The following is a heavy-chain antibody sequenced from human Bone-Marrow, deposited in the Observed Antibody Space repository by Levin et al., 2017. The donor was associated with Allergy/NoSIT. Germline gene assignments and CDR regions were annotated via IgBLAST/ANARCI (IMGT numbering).Heavy chain of an antibody. D-gene: IGHD5-12*01. J-gene: IGHJ3*02. Sequence: ASVKVSCKASGYTFTDYYIHWVRQAPGQGLEWMGWINPKSGGRNYAQEFQGRVTMTRAKSITTAYMELSSLRFDDTAVYYCARDKSGYDSGIFEIWGQGTIATVS. V-gene: IGHV1-2*02. CDR1: GYTFTDYY. CDR2: INPKSGGR. CDR3: ARDKSGYDSGIFEI.